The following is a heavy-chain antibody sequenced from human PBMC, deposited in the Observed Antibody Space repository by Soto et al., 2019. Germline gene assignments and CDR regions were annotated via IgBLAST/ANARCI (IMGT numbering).Heavy chain of an antibody. CDR3: AREPFGRFDP. CDR2: INPNSGGT. Sequence: ASVKVSWKASGYTFTGYYMHWVRKAPGQGLEWMGWINPNSGGTNYAQKFQGRVTITADDSTTTAYMELSSLRSDDTAVYYCAREPFGRFDPWGQGTLVTVSS. CDR1: GYTFTGYY. D-gene: IGHD3-10*01. J-gene: IGHJ5*02. V-gene: IGHV1-2*02.